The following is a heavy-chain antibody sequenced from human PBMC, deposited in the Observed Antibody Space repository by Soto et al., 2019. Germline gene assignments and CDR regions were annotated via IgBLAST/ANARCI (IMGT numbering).Heavy chain of an antibody. CDR3: ARSRGYSVQRYWFDP. CDR2: INHSGST. CDR1: GGSFSGYY. D-gene: IGHD5-12*01. Sequence: NPSETLSLTCAVYGGSFSGYYWSWIRQPPGKGLEWIGEINHSGSTNYNPSLKSRVTISVDTSKNQFSLKLSSVTAADTAVYYCARSRGYSVQRYWFDPWGQGTLVTVSS. J-gene: IGHJ5*02. V-gene: IGHV4-34*01.